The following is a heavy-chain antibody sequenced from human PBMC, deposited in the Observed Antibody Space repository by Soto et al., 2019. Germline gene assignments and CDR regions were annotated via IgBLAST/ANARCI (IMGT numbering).Heavy chain of an antibody. V-gene: IGHV4-34*01. CDR3: ARKPIYNFFAGYYSVDY. J-gene: IGHJ4*02. D-gene: IGHD3-9*01. CDR1: GGSFSDYY. Sequence: QVQLRQWGAGLLKPSETLSLTCAVFGGSFSDYYWTWIRQPPGKGLEWIGEINHSGTTSYNPSLKSRLTIPVDTSNNKFSLKLSSVTAADTAVYYCARKPIYNFFAGYYSVDYWGQGTLVTVSS. CDR2: INHSGTT.